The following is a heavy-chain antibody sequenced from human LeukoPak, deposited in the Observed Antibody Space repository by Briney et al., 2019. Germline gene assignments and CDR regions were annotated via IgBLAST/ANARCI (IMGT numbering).Heavy chain of an antibody. CDR1: GYTFTGNY. CDR2: INPNSGGT. Sequence: GASVKVSCKXSGYTFTGNYMHWVRQAPRQGLEWMGWINPNSGGTNYAQKFQGRVTMTRDTSISTAYMELSRLRSDDTAVYYCARTIFGTYYFDYWGQGALVTVSS. J-gene: IGHJ4*02. V-gene: IGHV1-2*02. CDR3: ARTIFGTYYFDY. D-gene: IGHD3-3*01.